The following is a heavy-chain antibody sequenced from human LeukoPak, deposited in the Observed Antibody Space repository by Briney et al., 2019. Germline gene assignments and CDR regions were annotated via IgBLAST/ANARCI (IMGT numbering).Heavy chain of an antibody. Sequence: SVKVSCKASGGTFSIYAISWERQAPGQGLEWMGGFITIFGTANYAQKFQGRVTITADESTSTAYMELRRLRSDATAVYYCARGVAAAAYDAFNIWGQGTMFTVSS. D-gene: IGHD6-13*01. CDR2: FITIFGTA. CDR3: ARGVAAAAYDAFNI. J-gene: IGHJ3*02. CDR1: GGTFSIYA. V-gene: IGHV1-69*13.